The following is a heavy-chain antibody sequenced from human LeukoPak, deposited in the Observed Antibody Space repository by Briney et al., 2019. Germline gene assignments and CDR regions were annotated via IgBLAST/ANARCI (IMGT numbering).Heavy chain of an antibody. D-gene: IGHD3-22*01. Sequence: SGPTLVKPTQTLTLTCTFSGFSLSTSGVGVGWIRQPPGKALEWLALIYWNDDKRYSPSPKSRLTITKDTSKNQVVLTMTNMDPVDTATYYCAHSMYYYDSSGYYGDDAFDIWGQGTMVTVSS. V-gene: IGHV2-5*01. J-gene: IGHJ3*02. CDR3: AHSMYYYDSSGYYGDDAFDI. CDR1: GFSLSTSGVG. CDR2: IYWNDDK.